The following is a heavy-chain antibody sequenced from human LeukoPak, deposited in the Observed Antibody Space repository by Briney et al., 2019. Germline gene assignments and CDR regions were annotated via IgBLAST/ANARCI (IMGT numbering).Heavy chain of an antibody. CDR2: TGSTGVST. Sequence: GGSLRLSCAASGFTFSSYAMTWVRQAPGKGLEWVSGTGSTGVSTFYADSVKGRFTVSRDNSKNTLSLQMNSLRAEDTAVYYCAKDPGVVPAHYFDYWGQGTLVTVSS. CDR3: AKDPGVVPAHYFDY. J-gene: IGHJ4*02. CDR1: GFTFSSYA. D-gene: IGHD2-2*01. V-gene: IGHV3-23*01.